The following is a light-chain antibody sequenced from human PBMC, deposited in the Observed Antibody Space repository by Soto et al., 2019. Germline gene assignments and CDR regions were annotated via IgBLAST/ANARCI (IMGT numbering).Light chain of an antibody. J-gene: IGKJ2*01. V-gene: IGKV3-11*01. CDR1: QGVSSY. CDR3: QQRSNLLYT. CDR2: DAS. Sequence: EIVLTQSPATLSLSPGERATLSCRASQGVSSYLAWYQQKPGQAPRLLIYDASHRATGIPARFSGSGSGTDFTLTISSLEPEDFAVYYCQQRSNLLYTFGQGTKLEIK.